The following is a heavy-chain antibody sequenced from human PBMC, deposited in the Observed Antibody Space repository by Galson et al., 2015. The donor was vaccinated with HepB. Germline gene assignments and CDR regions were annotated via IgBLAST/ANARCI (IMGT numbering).Heavy chain of an antibody. Sequence: SVKVSCKASGFTFTSSAVQWVRQARGQRLEWIGWIVVGSGNTNYAQKFQERVTITRDVSTSTAYMELSSLKASDTAMYYCARNYYGSGSYFGWFDPWGQGTLVTVSS. CDR1: GFTFTSSA. D-gene: IGHD3-10*01. CDR2: IVVGSGNT. CDR3: ARNYYGSGSYFGWFDP. J-gene: IGHJ5*02. V-gene: IGHV1-58*01.